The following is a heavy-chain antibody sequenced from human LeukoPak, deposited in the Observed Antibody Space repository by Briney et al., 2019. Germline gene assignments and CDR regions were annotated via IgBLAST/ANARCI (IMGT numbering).Heavy chain of an antibody. CDR3: AKDKSGGWYDYFDY. J-gene: IGHJ4*02. V-gene: IGHV3-9*01. Sequence: PGRSLRLSCAASGFTFDDYAMHWVRQAPGKGLEWVSGISWNSGSIGYADSVKGRFTISRDNAKNSLYLQMNSLRAEDTALYCCAKDKSGGWYDYFDYWGQGTLVTVSS. D-gene: IGHD6-19*01. CDR2: ISWNSGSI. CDR1: GFTFDDYA.